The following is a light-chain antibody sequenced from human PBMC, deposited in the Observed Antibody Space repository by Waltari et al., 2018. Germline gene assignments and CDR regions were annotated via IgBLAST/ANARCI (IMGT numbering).Light chain of an antibody. CDR1: QSVESW. CDR2: KTS. J-gene: IGKJ1*01. CDR3: QQYHTYWT. V-gene: IGKV1-5*03. Sequence: DIQMTQSPSTLSPSVGDRVTITCRASQSVESWLAWYQQKPRQAPRLLIQKTSNLQSGVPSRFSGSGSGTEFNLTITGLQPDDFATYYCQQYHTYWTFGQGTKVDIK.